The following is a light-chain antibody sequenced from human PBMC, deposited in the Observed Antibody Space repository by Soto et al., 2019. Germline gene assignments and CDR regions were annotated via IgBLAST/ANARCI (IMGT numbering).Light chain of an antibody. J-gene: IGKJ1*01. V-gene: IGKV1-5*03. CDR3: QQYGSYRT. CDR2: KAA. CDR1: QSISSW. Sequence: DIQMTQSPSTLSASVGDRVTITCRASQSISSWLAWYQQRPGRAPKLLIYKAANLQSGAPSRFSGSGSGTEFTLTISSLQPDDFATYYCQQYGSYRTFGQGTKVDIK.